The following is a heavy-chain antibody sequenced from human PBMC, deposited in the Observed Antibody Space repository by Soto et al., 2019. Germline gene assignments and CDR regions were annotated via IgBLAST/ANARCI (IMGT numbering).Heavy chain of an antibody. CDR3: ARGAVGAYFDY. Sequence: QVQLVESGGGVVQPGRSLRLSCAASGFTFSSYGMHWVRLAPGKGLEWEAVISYDGSNKYYADSVKGRFTISRDNSKNTLYLQMNSLRAEDTTVYYCARGAVGAYFDYWGQGTLVTVSS. V-gene: IGHV3-30*19. D-gene: IGHD1-26*01. CDR2: ISYDGSNK. J-gene: IGHJ4*02. CDR1: GFTFSSYG.